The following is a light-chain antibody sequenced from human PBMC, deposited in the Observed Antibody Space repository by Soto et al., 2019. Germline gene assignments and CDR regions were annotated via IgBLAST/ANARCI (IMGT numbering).Light chain of an antibody. Sequence: QSVLTQSPSASASLGASVKLTCTLSSAHSLFAIAWHQQQPDKGPRFLMKLNNDGSHTKGDGIPDRFSGSSSGAERYLTISSLQSEDEADYYCQTGGSGIIFGGGTKLTVL. CDR3: QTGGSGII. J-gene: IGLJ2*01. CDR1: SAHSLFA. CDR2: LNNDGSH. V-gene: IGLV4-69*01.